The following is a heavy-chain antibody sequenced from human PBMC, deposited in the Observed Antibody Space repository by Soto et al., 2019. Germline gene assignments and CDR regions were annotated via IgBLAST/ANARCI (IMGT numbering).Heavy chain of an antibody. Sequence: GASVKVSCKASGYTFTNYAISWVRQAPGQGLEWMGWISAYNGDTKYAQKLQGRVTMTTDTSTTTAYMELRSLRSDDAAVYFCAREGGSNSWYGAGYYYYGMDVWGQGTTVTVSS. CDR3: AREGGSNSWYGAGYYYYGMDV. CDR1: GYTFTNYA. CDR2: ISAYNGDT. D-gene: IGHD6-13*01. V-gene: IGHV1-18*04. J-gene: IGHJ6*02.